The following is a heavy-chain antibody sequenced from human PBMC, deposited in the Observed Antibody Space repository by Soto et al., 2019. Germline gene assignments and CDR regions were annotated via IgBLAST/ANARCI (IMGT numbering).Heavy chain of an antibody. Sequence: QVHMQQWGTGLLKPSETLTLTCAVSGDSLIGSYWTWVRQPPGKGLEWIGDINHGGGTDSNPSLRNPLNNAVETSTNKFALSLLSVTASEKAVYYCAGGFIIRGSSSYHMDVWDEGTMVTVSS. CDR3: AGGFIIRGSSSYHMDV. J-gene: IGHJ3*01. CDR2: INHGGGT. D-gene: IGHD3-16*01. CDR1: GDSLIGSY. V-gene: IGHV4-34*01.